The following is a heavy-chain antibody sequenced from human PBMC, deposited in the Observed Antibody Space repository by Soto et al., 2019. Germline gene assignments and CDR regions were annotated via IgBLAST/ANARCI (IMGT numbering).Heavy chain of an antibody. V-gene: IGHV4-59*01. J-gene: IGHJ4*02. CDR2: SDYRGTT. D-gene: IGHD4-17*01. CDR3: ARDYGDYSFFFDY. CDR1: GGSINNYY. Sequence: SETLSLTCAVSGGSINNYYWTWIRQPPGKGLEWIGYSDYRGTTNYNPSLKSRVTISVDTSKNQFSLRLNSVTAADTAVYYCARDYGDYSFFFDYWGQGALVT.